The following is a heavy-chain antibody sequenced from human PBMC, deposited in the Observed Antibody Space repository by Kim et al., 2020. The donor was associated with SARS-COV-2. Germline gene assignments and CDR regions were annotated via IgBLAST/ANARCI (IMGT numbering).Heavy chain of an antibody. V-gene: IGHV4-31*02. D-gene: IGHD5-18*01. CDR3: ARGYGDRGLDFDY. Sequence: NPSLKIRLTISVDTSKNQFSLKLSSVTAADTAVYYCARGYGDRGLDFDYWGQGTLVTVSS. J-gene: IGHJ4*02.